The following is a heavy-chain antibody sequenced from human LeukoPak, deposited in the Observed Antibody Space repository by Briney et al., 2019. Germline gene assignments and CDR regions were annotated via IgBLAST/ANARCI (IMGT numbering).Heavy chain of an antibody. Sequence: SETLSLTCAVYGGSFSGYYWSWIRQPPGKGLEWIGEINHSGSTNYNPSLKSRVTISVDTSKNQFSLKLSSVTAADTAVYYCAGSCNYYYYYMDVWGKGTTVTISS. J-gene: IGHJ6*03. CDR2: INHSGST. CDR1: GGSFSGYY. V-gene: IGHV4-34*01. CDR3: AGSCNYYYYYMDV.